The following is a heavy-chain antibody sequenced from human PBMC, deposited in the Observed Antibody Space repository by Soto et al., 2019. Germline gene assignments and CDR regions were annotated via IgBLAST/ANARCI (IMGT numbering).Heavy chain of an antibody. CDR2: IIPIFGTA. V-gene: IGHV1-69*01. D-gene: IGHD3-22*01. J-gene: IGHJ4*02. CDR1: GGTFSSYA. CDR3: ARGGRFYYYDSSRWGDYFDY. Sequence: QVQLVQSGAEVKKPGSSVKVSCKASGGTFSSYAISWVRQAPGQGLEWMGGIIPIFGTANYAQKFQGRVTITADESTSTAYMELSSLRSEDTAVYYCARGGRFYYYDSSRWGDYFDYWGQGTLVTVSS.